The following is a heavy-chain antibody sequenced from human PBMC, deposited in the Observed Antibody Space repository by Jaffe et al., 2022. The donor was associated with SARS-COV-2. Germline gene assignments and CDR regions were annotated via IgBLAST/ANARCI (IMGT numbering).Heavy chain of an antibody. CDR3: ARQLEGEDDAFDI. D-gene: IGHD1-1*01. CDR2: ISYDGSNK. CDR1: GFTFSSYA. J-gene: IGHJ3*02. V-gene: IGHV3-30-3*01. Sequence: QVQLVESGGGVVQPGRSLRLSCAASGFTFSSYAMHWVRQAPGKGLEWVAVISYDGSNKYYADSVKGRFTISRDNSKNTLYLQMNSLRAEDTAVYYCARQLEGEDDAFDIWGQGTMVTVSS.